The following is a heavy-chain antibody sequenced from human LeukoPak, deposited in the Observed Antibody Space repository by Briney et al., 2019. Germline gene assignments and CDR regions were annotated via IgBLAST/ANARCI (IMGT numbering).Heavy chain of an antibody. CDR3: AKGGPEASAGLSWFDP. D-gene: IGHD1-14*01. J-gene: IGHJ5*02. CDR1: GGSITFYY. Sequence: SEALSLTCTVSGGSITFYYWHWMRQPPGKGLEWIGHTFYSGNVKYNPSLESRVTISVDRSKNQISLNLNSVTATDTAVYYCAKGGPEASAGLSWFDPGGQGTLVTVSS. V-gene: IGHV4-59*01. CDR2: TFYSGNV.